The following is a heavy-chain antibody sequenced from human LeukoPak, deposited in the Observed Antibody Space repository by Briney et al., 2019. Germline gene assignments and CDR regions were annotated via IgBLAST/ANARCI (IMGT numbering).Heavy chain of an antibody. CDR3: AIDPPYLKRITMVRGVVDY. Sequence: SETLSLTCTVSGGSISSNTYYWDWIRQPPGKGLECIGSIYYGGSTYYNPSLKSRVIISVDTSKNQFSLKLSSVTAADTAVYYCAIDPPYLKRITMVRGVVDYWGQGTLVTVSS. D-gene: IGHD3-10*01. V-gene: IGHV4-39*02. CDR1: GGSISSNTYY. CDR2: IYYGGST. J-gene: IGHJ4*02.